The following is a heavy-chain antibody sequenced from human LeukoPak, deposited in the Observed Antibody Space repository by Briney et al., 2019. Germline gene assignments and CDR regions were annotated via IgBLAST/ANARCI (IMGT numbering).Heavy chain of an antibody. CDR1: GFTFTSYT. CDR2: ISSSSNYI. CDR3: ARDRITIFGVVES. Sequence: GGSLRLSCAASGFTFTSYTMNWVRQAPGRGLAWVSSISSSSNYIYYADSVKGRFTISRDNAKNSLYLQMNRLRAEETAVYYRARDRITIFGVVESWAQGPLVTVSS. J-gene: IGHJ4*02. D-gene: IGHD3-3*01. V-gene: IGHV3-21*01.